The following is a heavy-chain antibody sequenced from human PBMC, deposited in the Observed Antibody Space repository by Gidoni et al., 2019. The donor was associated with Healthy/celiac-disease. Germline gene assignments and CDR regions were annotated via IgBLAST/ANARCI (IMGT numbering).Heavy chain of an antibody. D-gene: IGHD3-9*01. J-gene: IGHJ4*02. CDR2: ISSSSSYI. CDR1: GFTFSSYS. V-gene: IGHV3-21*01. Sequence: EVQLVESGGGLVKPGGSLRLSCAASGFTFSSYSMNWVRQAPGKGLEWVSSISSSSSYIYYADSVKGRFTISRDNAKNSLYLQMNSLRAEDTAVYYCARDPSPILTGRFDYWGQGTLVTVSS. CDR3: ARDPSPILTGRFDY.